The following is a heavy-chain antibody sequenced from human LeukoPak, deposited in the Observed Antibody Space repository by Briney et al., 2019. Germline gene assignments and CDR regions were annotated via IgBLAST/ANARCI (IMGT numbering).Heavy chain of an antibody. J-gene: IGHJ6*02. CDR1: GYNFTDYR. CDR3: ARQKVGPHGMDV. CDR2: INTYNGNT. D-gene: IGHD3-10*01. Sequence: GASVKVSCKASGYNFTDYRFTWVQQAPGQGLQWMGWINTYNGNTNYAQNLQGRVTVTADTSTSTAYMELRSLRSDDTAVYYCARQKVGPHGMDVWGQGTTVTVSS. V-gene: IGHV1-18*01.